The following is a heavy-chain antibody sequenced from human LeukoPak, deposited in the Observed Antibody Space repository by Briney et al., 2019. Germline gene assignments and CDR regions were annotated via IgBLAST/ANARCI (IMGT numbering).Heavy chain of an antibody. CDR2: IYYSGST. CDR1: GGSISSYY. V-gene: IGHV4-59*01. Sequence: PSETLSLTCTVSGGSISSYYWSWIRQPPGKGLEWIGDIYYSGSTNYNPSLKSRVTISVDTSKNQFSLKLSSVTAADTAVYYCARDPLYYDSSGYYYHAGAFDIWGQGTMVTVSS. CDR3: ARDPLYYDSSGYYYHAGAFDI. J-gene: IGHJ3*02. D-gene: IGHD3-22*01.